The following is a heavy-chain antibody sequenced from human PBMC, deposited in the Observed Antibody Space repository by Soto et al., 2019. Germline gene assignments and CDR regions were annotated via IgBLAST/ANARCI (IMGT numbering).Heavy chain of an antibody. CDR3: ARTRLSTLTDAFDI. CDR2: ISAYNGNT. CDR1: GYTFTSYG. D-gene: IGHD4-17*01. J-gene: IGHJ3*02. V-gene: IGHV1-18*01. Sequence: VKVSCKASGYTFTSYGISWVRQAPGQGHEWIGWISAYNGNTNYAQKLQGRVTMTTDTSTSTAYMELRSLRSDVSVVYYCARTRLSTLTDAFDIWGQGTMVTVS.